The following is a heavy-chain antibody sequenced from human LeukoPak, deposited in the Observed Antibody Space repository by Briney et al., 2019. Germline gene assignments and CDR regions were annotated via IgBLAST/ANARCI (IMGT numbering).Heavy chain of an antibody. CDR2: IKQERSER. J-gene: IGHJ4*02. D-gene: IGHD5-24*01. Sequence: GGALVLSCSIYGFTFSSYWRSRVRQSTGRGPEWVANIKQERSERYDVESVKSPFTISRDNVKNSLFLQTNSLRAENTAVYYSARGARTIELGDDYWGQGTLVTVSS. V-gene: IGHV3-7*02. CDR1: GFTFSSYW. CDR3: ARGARTIELGDDY.